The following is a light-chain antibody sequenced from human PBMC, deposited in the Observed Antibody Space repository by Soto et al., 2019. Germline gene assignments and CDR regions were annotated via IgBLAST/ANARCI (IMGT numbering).Light chain of an antibody. CDR2: GAS. J-gene: IGKJ1*01. CDR1: QSVNSN. V-gene: IGKV3-15*01. CDR3: HHYSNWPPWT. Sequence: EIVMTQSPATLSVSPGERATLSCRASQSVNSNLAWYQQKPGQAPRLLIYGASTRVTGIPARFSGSGSGTEFTLTISSLQSEDSAVYYCHHYSNWPPWTLGQGTKVEIK.